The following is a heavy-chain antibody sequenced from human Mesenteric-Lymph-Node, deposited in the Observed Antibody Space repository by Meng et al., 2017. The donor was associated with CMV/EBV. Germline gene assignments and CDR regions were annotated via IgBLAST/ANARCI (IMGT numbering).Heavy chain of an antibody. V-gene: IGHV3-21*01. CDR1: GFTFRTYS. Sequence: GESLKISCAASGFTFRTYSMNWVRQAPGKGLEWVSSISSSTNYIYYADSVKGRFTISRDNAKNSLYLQMNSLRAEDTAVYYCARDRRGWDFDYWGQGALVTVSS. CDR2: ISSSTNYI. J-gene: IGHJ4*02. D-gene: IGHD6-19*01. CDR3: ARDRRGWDFDY.